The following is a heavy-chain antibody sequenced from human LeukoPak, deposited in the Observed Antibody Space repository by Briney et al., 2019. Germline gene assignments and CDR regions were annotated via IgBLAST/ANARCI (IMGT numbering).Heavy chain of an antibody. CDR2: ISYDGSNK. D-gene: IGHD6-13*01. J-gene: IGHJ4*02. CDR1: GFTFSSYG. V-gene: IGHV3-30*18. Sequence: GRSLRLSWAASGFTFSSYGMHWVRQAPGKGLEWVAVISYDGSNKYYADSVKGRFTISRDNSKNTLYLQMNSLRAEDTAVYYCAKDDSSSWYPLHDYWGQGTLVTVSS. CDR3: AKDDSSSWYPLHDY.